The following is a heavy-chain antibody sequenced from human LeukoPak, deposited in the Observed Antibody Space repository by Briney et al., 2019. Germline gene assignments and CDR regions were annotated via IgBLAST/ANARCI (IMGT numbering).Heavy chain of an antibody. CDR2: VYSGESGA. J-gene: IGHJ3*02. V-gene: IGHV5-51*01. Sequence: GESLKISCLGSGYSFTSYWIGWVRQMPGKGLEWMGIVYSGESGARYSPSFQGQVTISADKSIGTAYLQWSSLQASHTAMYYCATTYYYDSSGYLRDAFDIWGQGTMVTVSS. CDR1: GYSFTSYW. D-gene: IGHD3-22*01. CDR3: ATTYYYDSSGYLRDAFDI.